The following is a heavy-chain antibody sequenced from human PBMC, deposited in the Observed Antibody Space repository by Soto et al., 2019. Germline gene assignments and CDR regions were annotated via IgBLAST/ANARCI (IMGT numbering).Heavy chain of an antibody. D-gene: IGHD5-12*01. CDR1: GYTFTSYG. CDR2: ISAYNGNT. Sequence: QVQLVQSGAEVKKPGASVKVSCKASGYTFTSYGISWVRQAPGQGLEWMGWISAYNGNTNYAQKLQGRVTMTTDTSTSTANMELRSLRSDDTAVYYCARVYSGYDSSPYNWFDPWGQGTLVTVSS. J-gene: IGHJ5*02. V-gene: IGHV1-18*01. CDR3: ARVYSGYDSSPYNWFDP.